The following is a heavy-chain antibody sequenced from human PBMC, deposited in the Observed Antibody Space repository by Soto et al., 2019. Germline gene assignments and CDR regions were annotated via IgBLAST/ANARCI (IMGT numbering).Heavy chain of an antibody. Sequence: ASVKVAFKASGYTFTGYYMPWVLQAPGQVLEWMGMINPSGGSTSYAQKFQGRVTMTRDTSTSTVYMELSSLRSEDTAVYYCAKYYYDSSGYYRPPIFDYWGQGTLVTVSS. D-gene: IGHD3-22*01. CDR2: INPSGGST. J-gene: IGHJ4*02. CDR1: GYTFTGYY. V-gene: IGHV1-46*01. CDR3: AKYYYDSSGYYRPPIFDY.